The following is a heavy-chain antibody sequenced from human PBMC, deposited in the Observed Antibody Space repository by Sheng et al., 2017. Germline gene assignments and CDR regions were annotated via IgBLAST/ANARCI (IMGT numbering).Heavy chain of an antibody. CDR2: INEDGSET. CDR1: GFTFSNYW. Sequence: EVQLVESGGGLVQPGGSLRLTCAASGFTFSNYWMSWVRQAPGKGLEWVANINEDGSETYYVDSLKGRFTISRDNPKNSLYLQINRLRAEDSAVYYCTRGWFGQIWGYYYDYWGQGTLATVSS. J-gene: IGHJ4*02. V-gene: IGHV3-7*01. CDR3: TRGWFGQIWGYYYDY. D-gene: IGHD3-10*01.